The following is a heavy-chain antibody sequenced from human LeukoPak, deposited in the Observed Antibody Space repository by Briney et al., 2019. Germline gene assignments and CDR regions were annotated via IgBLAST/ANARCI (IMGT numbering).Heavy chain of an antibody. V-gene: IGHV3-21*04. CDR2: VSGTSNYI. CDR3: ANAGSGYYYYGSGSYYKDYYYMDV. D-gene: IGHD3-10*01. Sequence: KPGGSLRLSCTASGFTLSPYTMNWVRQAPGKGLEWVSSVSGTSNYIYYADSVKGRFTISRDNAKNSLYLQMDSLRAEDTAVYYCANAGSGYYYYGSGSYYKDYYYMDVWGKGTTVTVSS. CDR1: GFTLSPYT. J-gene: IGHJ6*03.